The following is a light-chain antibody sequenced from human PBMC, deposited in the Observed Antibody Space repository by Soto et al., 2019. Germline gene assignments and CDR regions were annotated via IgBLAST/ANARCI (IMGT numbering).Light chain of an antibody. V-gene: IGKV4-1*01. CDR1: QSVLHSSNNKNY. CDR3: QQHSSSPLT. J-gene: IGKJ4*01. Sequence: DIVMTQSPESLAVSLGERATINCKSSQSVLHSSNNKNYLTWYQQKPGQPPKLLIYWPSTRESGVPDRFSGSGSGTDFTLTIISLEAEEVAVYYCQQHSSSPLTFGGGTKVEIK. CDR2: WPS.